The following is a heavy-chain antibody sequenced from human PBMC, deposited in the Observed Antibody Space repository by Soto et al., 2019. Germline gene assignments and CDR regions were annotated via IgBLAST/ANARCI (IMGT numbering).Heavy chain of an antibody. J-gene: IGHJ6*02. CDR2: IWYDGSNK. CDR1: GFTFSSYG. CDR3: ARGYYDSSGYPTYYYYYYGMDV. D-gene: IGHD3-22*01. V-gene: IGHV3-33*01. Sequence: PGGSLRLSCAASGFTFSSYGMHWVRQAPGKGLEWVAVIWYDGSNKYYADPVKGRFTISRDNSKNTLYLQMNSLRAEDTAVYYCARGYYDSSGYPTYYYYYYGMDVWGQGTTVTV.